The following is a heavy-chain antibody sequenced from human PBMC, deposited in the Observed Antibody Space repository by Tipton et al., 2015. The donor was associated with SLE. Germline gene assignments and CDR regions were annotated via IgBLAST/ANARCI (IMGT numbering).Heavy chain of an antibody. V-gene: IGHV4-59*08. CDR2: VYYSGRT. J-gene: IGHJ6*02. CDR3: ARYMTKVTPYNYYGLDV. D-gene: IGHD4-17*01. Sequence: TLSLTCTVSGDSMSGFSWSWVRQPPGKGLEWIAYVYYSGRTNYNASLKSRVTISLDRSKNQFSLRVNSVTAADTAAYFCARYMTKVTPYNYYGLDVWGQGTTVIVSS. CDR1: GDSMSGFS.